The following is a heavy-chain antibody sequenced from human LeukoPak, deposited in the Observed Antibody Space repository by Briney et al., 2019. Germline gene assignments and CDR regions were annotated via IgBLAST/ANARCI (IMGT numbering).Heavy chain of an antibody. CDR3: ARGAYYYDSSGPLDP. CDR1: GYTFTGYY. D-gene: IGHD3-22*01. CDR2: INPNSGGT. V-gene: IGHV1-2*02. J-gene: IGHJ5*02. Sequence: ASVKVSCKASGYTFTGYYMHWVRQAPGQGLEWMGWINPNSGGTNYAQKFQGRVTMTRDTSISTAYMELSRLRSDDTAVYYCARGAYYYDSSGPLDPWGQGTLVTVSS.